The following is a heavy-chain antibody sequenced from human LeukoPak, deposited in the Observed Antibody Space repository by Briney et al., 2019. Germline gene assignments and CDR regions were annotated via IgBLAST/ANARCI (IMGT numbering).Heavy chain of an antibody. CDR2: IYYSGNT. CDR1: GGSISSYY. V-gene: IGHV4-59*01. CDR3: ARASPGYYYGMDV. D-gene: IGHD3-10*01. J-gene: IGHJ6*02. Sequence: PSETLSLTCTVSGGSISSYYWSWIRQPPGKGLEWIGCIYYSGNTNYNPSLKSRVTISVDTSKNQFSLKLSSVTAADTAVYYCARASPGYYYGMDVWGQGTTVTVSS.